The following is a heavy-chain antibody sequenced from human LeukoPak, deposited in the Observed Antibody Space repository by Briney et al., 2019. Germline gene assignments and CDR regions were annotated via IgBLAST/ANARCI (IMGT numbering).Heavy chain of an antibody. V-gene: IGHV3-15*04. CDR1: GFSFIDAW. Sequence: GGSLRLSCAASGFSFIDAWMSWVRQIPWKGLEWVGRIESKTDGGTTDYAAPVKGRFTISRDDSTNTLYLQMNSLKSEYTAVYYCTRPYQPLRGVGFDYWGQGTLVTVSS. CDR2: IESKTDGGTT. J-gene: IGHJ4*02. CDR3: TRPYQPLRGVGFDY. D-gene: IGHD2-2*01.